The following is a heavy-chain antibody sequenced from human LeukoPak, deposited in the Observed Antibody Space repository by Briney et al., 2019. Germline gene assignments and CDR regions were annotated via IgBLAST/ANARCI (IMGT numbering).Heavy chain of an antibody. Sequence: SVKVSCKASGGTFSSYAISWVRQAPGQGLEWMGGIIPIFGTANYAQKLQGRVTITADESTSTAYMELTSLRSEDTAVYYCATLTTEYYYYYGMDVWGQGTTVTVSS. D-gene: IGHD4-11*01. CDR1: GGTFSSYA. CDR3: ATLTTEYYYYYGMDV. CDR2: IIPIFGTA. V-gene: IGHV1-69*13. J-gene: IGHJ6*02.